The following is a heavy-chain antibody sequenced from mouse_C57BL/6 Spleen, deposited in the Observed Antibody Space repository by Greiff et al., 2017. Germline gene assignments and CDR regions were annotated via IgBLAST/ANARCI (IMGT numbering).Heavy chain of an antibody. Sequence: VQLQQPGTELVKPGASVKLSCKASGYTFTSYWMHWVKQRPGQGLEWIGNINPSNGGTNYNEKFKSKATLTVDKSSSTAYMQLSSLTSEDSAVYYGARYDYGRGERYYFDYWGQGTTLTVSA. J-gene: IGHJ2*01. CDR2: INPSNGGT. D-gene: IGHD1-1*01. CDR1: GYTFTSYW. V-gene: IGHV1-53*01. CDR3: ARYDYGRGERYYFDY.